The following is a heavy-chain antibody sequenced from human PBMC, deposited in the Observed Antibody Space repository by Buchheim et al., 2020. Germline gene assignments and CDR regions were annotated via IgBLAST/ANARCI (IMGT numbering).Heavy chain of an antibody. Sequence: EVQLLESGGGLVQPGGSLRLSCAASGFTFSSYAMSWVRQAPGKGLEWVSAISGSGGSTYYADSVKGRFTISRDNSKNTLYLQMNSLRAEDTAVYYCAKSSSSSGWYPLSNEYFQHWGQGTL. D-gene: IGHD6-19*01. CDR3: AKSSSSSGWYPLSNEYFQH. V-gene: IGHV3-23*01. J-gene: IGHJ1*01. CDR1: GFTFSSYA. CDR2: ISGSGGST.